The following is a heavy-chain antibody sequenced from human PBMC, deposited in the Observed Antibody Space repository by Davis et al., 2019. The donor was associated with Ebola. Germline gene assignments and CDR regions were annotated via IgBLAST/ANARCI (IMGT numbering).Heavy chain of an antibody. J-gene: IGHJ4*02. CDR2: ISAYNGST. CDR1: GYTFTSYG. Sequence: ASVKVSCKASGYTFTSYGISWVRQAPGQGLEWMGWISAYNGSTNYAQKLQGRVTMTTDTSTSTAYMELRSLRSDDTAVYYCARQYLGYCSSTSCTTHDYWGQGTLVTVSS. CDR3: ARQYLGYCSSTSCTTHDY. D-gene: IGHD2-2*01. V-gene: IGHV1-18*01.